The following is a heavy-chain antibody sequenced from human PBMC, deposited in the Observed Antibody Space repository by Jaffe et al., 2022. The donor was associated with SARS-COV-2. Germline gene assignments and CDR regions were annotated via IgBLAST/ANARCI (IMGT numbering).Heavy chain of an antibody. J-gene: IGHJ4*02. V-gene: IGHV3-48*01. CDR1: GFTFGSYG. Sequence: EVQLVESGGGLVQPGGSLRLSCAASGFTFGSYGMNWVRQAPGKGLEWVAYASGISGNIYYADFAKGRFTISRDNDKNALYLQMNSLRADDTAMYYCGRASDFDYWGQGVLVAVSS. CDR3: GRASDFDY. CDR2: ASGISGNI.